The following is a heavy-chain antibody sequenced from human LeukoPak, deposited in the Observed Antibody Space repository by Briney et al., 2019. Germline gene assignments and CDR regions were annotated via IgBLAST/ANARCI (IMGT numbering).Heavy chain of an antibody. CDR1: GGSISTYY. V-gene: IGHV4-38-2*02. D-gene: IGHD3-10*01. CDR2: MYHSGST. CDR3: ARGPRFGELLWHWFDP. Sequence: SETLSLTCTVSGGSISTYYWSWIRQPPGKGLEWIGSMYHSGSTYYNPPLKSRVTISEDTSKNQFSLKLRSVTAADTAVYYCARGPRFGELLWHWFDPWGQGTLVTVSS. J-gene: IGHJ5*02.